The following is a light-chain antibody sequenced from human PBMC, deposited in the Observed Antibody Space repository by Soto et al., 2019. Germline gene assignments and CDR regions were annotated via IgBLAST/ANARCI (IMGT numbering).Light chain of an antibody. J-gene: IGKJ4*01. Sequence: DIQMTQSPSSLSASVGDRVTITCRASQSISTHLNWYQQKPGKAPNLLIYAASSLQSGVPSRFSGSGSGTDFTLTIISLQPEDFATYFCQQSYITPAGFGGGTKVEI. CDR3: QQSYITPAG. CDR1: QSISTH. V-gene: IGKV1-39*01. CDR2: AAS.